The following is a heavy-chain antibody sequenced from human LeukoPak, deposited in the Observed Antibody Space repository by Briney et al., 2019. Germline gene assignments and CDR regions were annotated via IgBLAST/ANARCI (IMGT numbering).Heavy chain of an antibody. CDR1: GYTFTSYY. CDR3: ARGKYSSGWYLNWFDP. J-gene: IGHJ5*02. Sequence: ASVKVSCKASGYTFTSYYMHWVRQAPGQGLEWMGIINPSGGSTSYAQKFQGRVTMTRDMSTSTAYMELSSLRSEDTAVYYCARGKYSSGWYLNWFDPWGQGTLVTVSS. CDR2: INPSGGST. D-gene: IGHD6-19*01. V-gene: IGHV1-46*01.